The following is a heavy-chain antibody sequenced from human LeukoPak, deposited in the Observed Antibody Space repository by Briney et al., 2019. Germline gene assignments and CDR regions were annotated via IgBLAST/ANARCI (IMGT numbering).Heavy chain of an antibody. J-gene: IGHJ4*02. CDR1: GFTFSDYY. V-gene: IGHV3-11*01. CDR3: ARDGDMVAAYYFDY. Sequence: GGSLRLSCAASGFTFSDYYMSWIRQAPGKGREGFSYISSSGSTIYYADSVKGRFTISRDNAKNSLYLQMNSLRAEDTAVYYCARDGDMVAAYYFDYWGQGTLVTVSS. D-gene: IGHD5-12*01. CDR2: ISSSGSTI.